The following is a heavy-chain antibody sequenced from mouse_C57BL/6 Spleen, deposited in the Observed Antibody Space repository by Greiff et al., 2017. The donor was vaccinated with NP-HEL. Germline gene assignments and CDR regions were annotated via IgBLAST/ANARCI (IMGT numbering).Heavy chain of an antibody. J-gene: IGHJ2*01. CDR1: GFTFSSYG. Sequence: EVQRVESGGDLVKPGGSLKLSCAASGFTFSSYGMSWVRQTPDKRLEWVATISSGGSYTYYPDSVKGRFTISRDNAKNTLYLQMSSLKSEDTAMYYCARHGLTGPENFDYWGQGTTLTVSS. D-gene: IGHD4-1*01. CDR3: ARHGLTGPENFDY. CDR2: ISSGGSYT. V-gene: IGHV5-6*01.